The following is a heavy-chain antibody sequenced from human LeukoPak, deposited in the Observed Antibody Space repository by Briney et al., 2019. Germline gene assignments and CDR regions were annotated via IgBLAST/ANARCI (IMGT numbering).Heavy chain of an antibody. CDR3: AKAEEGYCTTTSCYAANYYYYGMDV. Sequence: GRSLRLSCAASGFTFSSYGIHWVRQAPGKGLEWVAVISYDGSNKYYADSVKGRFTISRDNSKNTLYLQMNSLRPGDTAVYYCAKAEEGYCTTTSCYAANYYYYGMDVWGKGTSVTVSS. D-gene: IGHD2-2*01. CDR2: ISYDGSNK. V-gene: IGHV3-30*18. J-gene: IGHJ6*04. CDR1: GFTFSSYG.